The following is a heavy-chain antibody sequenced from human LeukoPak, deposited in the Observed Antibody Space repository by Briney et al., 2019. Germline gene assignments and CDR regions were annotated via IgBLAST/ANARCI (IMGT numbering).Heavy chain of an antibody. Sequence: GGSLRLSCAASGFSFTNAWMSWVRQAPGKGLEWVSYISSTDSTIYYADSVQGRFTISRDNAKNSLYLLMNSLRAEDTAVYYCARDLDGAVAFDIWGQGTMVTVSS. CDR2: ISSTDSTI. J-gene: IGHJ3*02. CDR1: GFSFTNAW. D-gene: IGHD1-1*01. CDR3: ARDLDGAVAFDI. V-gene: IGHV3-48*01.